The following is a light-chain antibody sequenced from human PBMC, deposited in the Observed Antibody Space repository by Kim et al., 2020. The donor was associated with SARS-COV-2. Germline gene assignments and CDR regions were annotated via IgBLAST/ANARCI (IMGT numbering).Light chain of an antibody. CDR2: VNSDGSH. Sequence: SVKLPCTLSSGHSSYAIAWHQQHPEKGPRYLMKVNSDGSHRKGDGIPDRFSGSSSGAERYLTISSLQSEDEADYYCQTWDTGSWVFGGGTQLTVL. CDR1: SGHSSYA. CDR3: QTWDTGSWV. V-gene: IGLV4-69*01. J-gene: IGLJ3*02.